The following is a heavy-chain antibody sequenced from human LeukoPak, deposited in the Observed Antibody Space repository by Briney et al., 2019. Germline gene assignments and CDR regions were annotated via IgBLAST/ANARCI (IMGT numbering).Heavy chain of an antibody. V-gene: IGHV3-7*01. CDR1: GFTFSSYW. Sequence: GGSLRLSCAASGFTFSSYWMSWVRQAPGKGLEWVANIKQDGSEKYYVDSVKGRFTISRDNANNSLYLQMNSLRAEDTAVYYCATGYSSGWYGRLDYWGQGTLVTVSS. CDR3: ATGYSSGWYGRLDY. J-gene: IGHJ4*02. D-gene: IGHD6-19*01. CDR2: IKQDGSEK.